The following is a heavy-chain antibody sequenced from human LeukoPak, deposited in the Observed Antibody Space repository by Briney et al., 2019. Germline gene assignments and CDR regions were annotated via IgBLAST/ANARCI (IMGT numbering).Heavy chain of an antibody. Sequence: PGGSLRLSCSASGFTFNSYAMNWVRQAPGKGLEWVSGVSGIGGGIYYADSVKGRFTISRDKSNNTLYLQMNSLRVEDTAVYYCAKGNFNWNQFYFDSWGQGTLVTVSS. V-gene: IGHV3-23*01. CDR2: VSGIGGGI. D-gene: IGHD1-20*01. J-gene: IGHJ4*02. CDR3: AKGNFNWNQFYFDS. CDR1: GFTFNSYA.